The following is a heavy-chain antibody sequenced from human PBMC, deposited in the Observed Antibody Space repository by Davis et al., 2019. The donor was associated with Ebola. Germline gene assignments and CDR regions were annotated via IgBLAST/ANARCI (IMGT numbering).Heavy chain of an antibody. CDR1: GFTFSSYA. D-gene: IGHD4-17*01. CDR3: ARETRGDYVDYYYYYGMDV. J-gene: IGHJ6*02. V-gene: IGHV3-30*04. Sequence: GGSLRLSCAASGFTFSSYAMHWVRQAPGKGLEWVAVISYDGSNKYYADSVKGRFTISRDNAKNSLYLQMNSLRAEDTAVYYCARETRGDYVDYYYYYGMDVWGQGTTVTVSS. CDR2: ISYDGSNK.